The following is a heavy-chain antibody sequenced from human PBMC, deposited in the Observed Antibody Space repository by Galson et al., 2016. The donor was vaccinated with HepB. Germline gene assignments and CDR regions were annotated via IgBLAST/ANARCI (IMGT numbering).Heavy chain of an antibody. J-gene: IGHJ4*02. CDR1: GYTFAHYY. Sequence: SVKVSCKASGYTFAHYYMHWVRQAPGQGLEWMGGIIPISGTTHYAQKFQGRVTMTPDESTGTAYMELSSLRSEDTAVYYCARDPLFDYWGQGTLVTVSS. V-gene: IGHV1-69*13. CDR2: IIPISGTT. CDR3: ARDPLFDY.